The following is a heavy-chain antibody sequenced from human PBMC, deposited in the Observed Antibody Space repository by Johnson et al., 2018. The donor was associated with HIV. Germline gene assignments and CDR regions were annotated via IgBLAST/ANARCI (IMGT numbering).Heavy chain of an antibody. CDR1: GFTFSIYW. CDR2: IKEDGSEE. CDR3: ARDGVYSSPWDAFDI. Sequence: VQVVESGGGLVQPGGSLRLSCAASGFTFSIYWMSWVRQAPGKGLEWVANIKEDGSEEYYVDSVEGRLTVSRDNAKNSLFLQIDNLRAEDTAVYYCARDGVYSSPWDAFDIWGQGTMVIVSS. V-gene: IGHV3-7*05. D-gene: IGHD6-13*01. J-gene: IGHJ3*02.